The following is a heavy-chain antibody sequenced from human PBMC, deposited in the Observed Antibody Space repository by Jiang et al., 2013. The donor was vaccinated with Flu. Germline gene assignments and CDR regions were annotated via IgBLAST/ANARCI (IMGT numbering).Heavy chain of an antibody. Sequence: WYNDYAEFVKSRITINPDTSKNQFSLQLNSVTPEDTAVYYCARAVHYYDSSGFYSGYYFDYWGQGTLVTVSS. CDR3: ARAVHYYDSSGFYSGYYFDY. J-gene: IGHJ4*02. D-gene: IGHD3-22*01. V-gene: IGHV6-1*01. CDR2: WYN.